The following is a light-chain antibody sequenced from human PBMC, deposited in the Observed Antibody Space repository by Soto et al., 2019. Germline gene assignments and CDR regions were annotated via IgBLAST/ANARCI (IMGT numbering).Light chain of an antibody. CDR2: GAS. CDR3: QQYAGSPWT. Sequence: EIVLTQSPGTLSLSPGERATLSCRASQSVRSSYLAWYQQKPGQAPRLLIYGASTRAPGIPDRFGGSGSGTDFTLSISRLEPEDFAVYYCQQYAGSPWTFGKGTKVDIK. CDR1: QSVRSSY. V-gene: IGKV3-20*01. J-gene: IGKJ1*01.